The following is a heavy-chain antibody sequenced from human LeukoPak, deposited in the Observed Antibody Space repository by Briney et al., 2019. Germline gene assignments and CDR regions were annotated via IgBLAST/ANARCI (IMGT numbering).Heavy chain of an antibody. CDR3: ARDTYSSGWYTYYYYYGMDV. Sequence: SQALSLTCAISGDSVSSNSVAWNWIRQSPSRGLEWLGSTYYGSKWYNDYAVSVKSRITINPDTSKNQFSLQLNSVTPEDTAVYYCARDTYSSGWYTYYYYYGMDVWGQGTTVTVSS. V-gene: IGHV6-1*01. J-gene: IGHJ6*02. D-gene: IGHD6-19*01. CDR1: GDSVSSNSVA. CDR2: TYYGSKWYN.